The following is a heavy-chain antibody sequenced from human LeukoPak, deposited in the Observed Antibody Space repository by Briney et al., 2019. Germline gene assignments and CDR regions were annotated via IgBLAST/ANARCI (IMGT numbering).Heavy chain of an antibody. J-gene: IGHJ4*02. CDR1: GGSISSGSYY. Sequence: PSQTLSLTCTVSGGSISSGSYYWSWIRQPAGKGLEWIGRIYASGSTHYSPSLKSRVTISVDTSKNQFSLKLSSVTAADTAVYYCARGLYNWNDVDPFDYWGQGTLVTVSS. CDR2: IYASGST. V-gene: IGHV4-61*02. D-gene: IGHD1-1*01. CDR3: ARGLYNWNDVDPFDY.